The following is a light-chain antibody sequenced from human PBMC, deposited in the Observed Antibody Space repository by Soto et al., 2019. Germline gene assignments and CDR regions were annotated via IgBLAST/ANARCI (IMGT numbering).Light chain of an antibody. V-gene: IGLV1-44*01. CDR2: GNL. CDR1: RSNIGSNT. CDR3: AAWDDSLNGVL. J-gene: IGLJ2*01. Sequence: QSVLTQPPSASGTPGQRVTISCSGSRSNIGSNTVNWYQQLPGTAPKLIIFGNLERPSGVPDRFSGSKSGTSASLAISGLQSEEEADYYCAAWDDSLNGVLFGGGTKVTVL.